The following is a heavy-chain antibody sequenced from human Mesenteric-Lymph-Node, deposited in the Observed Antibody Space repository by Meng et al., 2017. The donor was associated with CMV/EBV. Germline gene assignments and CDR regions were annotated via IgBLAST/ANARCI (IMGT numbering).Heavy chain of an antibody. V-gene: IGHV3-11*04. D-gene: IGHD2-2*02. CDR2: ISNSGSTI. CDR1: GFTFSDYY. CDR3: ARDRYCSGTTCYTGDFDY. J-gene: IGHJ4*02. Sequence: GESLKISCAASGFTFSDYYMTWIRQAPGKGLEWLSYISNSGSTISYAGSVKGRFTISRDNAKDSLYLQMNSLRAEDTAVYYCARDRYCSGTTCYTGDFDYWGQGTLVTVSS.